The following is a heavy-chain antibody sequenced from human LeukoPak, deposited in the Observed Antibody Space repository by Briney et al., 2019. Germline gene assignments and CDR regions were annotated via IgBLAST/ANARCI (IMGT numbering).Heavy chain of an antibody. CDR2: IYYSGST. J-gene: IGHJ5*02. CDR1: GGSISSGSYY. V-gene: IGHV4-39*07. Sequence: SETLSLTCTVSGGSISSGSYYWGWIRQPPGKGLEWIGTIYYSGSTYYNPSLKSRVTISLDTSKNQFSLKLSSVTAADTAVYYCARDATWIQLSCLDPWGQGTLVTVSS. D-gene: IGHD5-18*01. CDR3: ARDATWIQLSCLDP.